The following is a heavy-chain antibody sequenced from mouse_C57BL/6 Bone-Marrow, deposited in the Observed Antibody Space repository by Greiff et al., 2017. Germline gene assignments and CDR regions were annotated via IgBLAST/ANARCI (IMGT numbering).Heavy chain of an antibody. CDR1: GYTFTSYG. CDR2: IYPRSGNT. Sequence: VQLQQSGAELARPGASVKLSCKASGYTFTSYGISWVKQRTGQGLEWIGEIYPRSGNTSYNEKFKGKATLTADKSSSTAYMELRSLTSEDSAVYFCARKYFDYWGQGTTLTVSS. V-gene: IGHV1-81*01. CDR3: ARKYFDY. J-gene: IGHJ2*01.